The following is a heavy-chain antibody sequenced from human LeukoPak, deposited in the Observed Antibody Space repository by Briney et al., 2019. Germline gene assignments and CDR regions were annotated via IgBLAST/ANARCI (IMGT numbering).Heavy chain of an antibody. D-gene: IGHD3-16*01. CDR1: GYSFTSYW. J-gene: IGHJ4*02. CDR3: ARVTGDYGDYVDY. CDR2: IYPGDSDT. V-gene: IGHV5-51*01. Sequence: GGSLQISCKGSGYSFTSYWIAWVRQMPGKGLEWMGVIYPGDSDTKYSPSFRGQVTISADKSISTAYLQWSSLEASDTAMYYCARVTGDYGDYVDYWGQGTLVTVSS.